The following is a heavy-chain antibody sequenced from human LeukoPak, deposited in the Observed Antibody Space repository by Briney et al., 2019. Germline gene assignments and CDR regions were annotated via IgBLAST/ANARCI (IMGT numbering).Heavy chain of an antibody. V-gene: IGHV3-7*04. D-gene: IGHD6-13*01. Sequence: GGSLRLSCAASGFTFSSYWMGWVRQAPGKGLEWVANIKQHESKKYYVDSVKGRFTISRDNAKNSLSLQMNSLRAEDTAVYYCARAGYSSSWYSSWGQGTTVTVSS. J-gene: IGHJ6*02. CDR2: IKQHESKK. CDR1: GFTFSSYW. CDR3: ARAGYSSSWYSS.